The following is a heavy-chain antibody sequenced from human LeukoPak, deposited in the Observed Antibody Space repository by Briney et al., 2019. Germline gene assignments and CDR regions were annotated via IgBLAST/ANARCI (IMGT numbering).Heavy chain of an antibody. CDR1: GFTFSSYS. V-gene: IGHV3-21*01. Sequence: GGSLRPSCAASGFTFSSYSMNWVRQAPGKGLEWVSSISSSSSYIYYADSVKGRFTISRDNAKNSLYLQMNSLRAEDTAVYYCARDLFTGDRGYYFDYWGQGTLVTVSS. J-gene: IGHJ4*02. CDR2: ISSSSSYI. CDR3: ARDLFTGDRGYYFDY. D-gene: IGHD7-27*01.